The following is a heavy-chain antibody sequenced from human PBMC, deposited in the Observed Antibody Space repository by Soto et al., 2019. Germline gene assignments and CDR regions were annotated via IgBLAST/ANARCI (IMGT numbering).Heavy chain of an antibody. CDR2: IYYSGST. Sequence: SETLSLTCTVSGGSISSGDYYWSWIRQPPGKGLEWIGYIYYSGSTYYNPSLKSRVTISVDTSKNQFSLKLSSVTAADTAVYYCARTVYSYGPEAFGYWGQGTLVTVSS. D-gene: IGHD5-18*01. CDR1: GGSISSGDYY. J-gene: IGHJ4*02. CDR3: ARTVYSYGPEAFGY. V-gene: IGHV4-30-4*01.